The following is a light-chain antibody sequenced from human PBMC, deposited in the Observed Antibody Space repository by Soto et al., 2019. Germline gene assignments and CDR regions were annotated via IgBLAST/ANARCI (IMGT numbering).Light chain of an antibody. CDR2: LTS. V-gene: IGKV3-11*01. CDR3: QQRSSWPPT. Sequence: EIVMTQSPATLSVSPGERATLSCRASQAVNTRLAWYQHKPGQAPRLLIYLTSNRAAGIPARFSGSGSETDFTLTISDVEPEDFAVYYCQQRSSWPPTFGQGTRLEIK. CDR1: QAVNTR. J-gene: IGKJ5*01.